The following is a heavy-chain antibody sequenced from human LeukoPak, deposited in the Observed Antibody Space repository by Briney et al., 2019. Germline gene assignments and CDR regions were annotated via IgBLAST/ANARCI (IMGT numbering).Heavy chain of an antibody. CDR2: INPNSGGT. J-gene: IGHJ3*02. Sequence: ASVKVSCKASGYTFTGYYMHWVRQAPGQGLEWMGWINPNSGGTNYAQKFQGRITMTRDTPISTAYMELRSLRSDDTAVYYCARWGLMILDAFDIWGQGTMVTVSS. V-gene: IGHV1-2*02. D-gene: IGHD1-26*01. CDR3: ARWGLMILDAFDI. CDR1: GYTFTGYY.